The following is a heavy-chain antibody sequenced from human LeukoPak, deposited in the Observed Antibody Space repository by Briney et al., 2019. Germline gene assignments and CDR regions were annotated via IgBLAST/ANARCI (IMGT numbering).Heavy chain of an antibody. Sequence: GGSLRLSCAASGFTFSSYIMNWVRQAPGKGLEWVSSISGSSSYIYYADSVKGRFTISRDNAKNSLYLQMNSLRAEDTAVYYYASEYYDILTGYNGIDYWGQGTLVTVSS. CDR1: GFTFSSYI. CDR3: ASEYYDILTGYNGIDY. CDR2: ISGSSSYI. J-gene: IGHJ4*02. V-gene: IGHV3-21*01. D-gene: IGHD3-9*01.